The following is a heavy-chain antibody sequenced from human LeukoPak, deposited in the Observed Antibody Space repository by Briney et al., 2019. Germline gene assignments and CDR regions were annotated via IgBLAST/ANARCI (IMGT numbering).Heavy chain of an antibody. V-gene: IGHV4-34*01. Sequence: KPSETLSLTCAVYGGSFSGYYWSWIRQPPGKGLEWIGEINHSGSTNYNPSLKSRVTISVDTSKNQFSLKLSSVTAADTAVYYCARVYSTSGDYWGQGTLATVSS. D-gene: IGHD6-6*01. CDR2: INHSGST. J-gene: IGHJ4*02. CDR3: ARVYSTSGDY. CDR1: GGSFSGYY.